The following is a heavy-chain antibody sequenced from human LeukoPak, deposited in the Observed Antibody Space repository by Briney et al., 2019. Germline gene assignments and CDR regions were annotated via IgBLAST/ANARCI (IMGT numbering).Heavy chain of an antibody. Sequence: PGGSLRPSCVASGFTFTNHGMHWVRQAPGKGLEWVASIWDDGSDKYSADSVRGRFTISRDNSKKTLYLQMNSLRAEDTAVYYCVRGVGVSRFNYFDPWGQGTLVIVSS. CDR2: IWDDGSDK. CDR3: VRGVGVSRFNYFDP. CDR1: GFTFTNHG. J-gene: IGHJ5*02. V-gene: IGHV3-33*08. D-gene: IGHD6-13*01.